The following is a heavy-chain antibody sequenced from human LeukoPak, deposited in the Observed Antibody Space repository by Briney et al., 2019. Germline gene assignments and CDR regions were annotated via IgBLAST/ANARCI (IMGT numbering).Heavy chain of an antibody. CDR2: IYPNSGGT. J-gene: IGHJ5*02. CDR3: ARAVPGVSWFDP. V-gene: IGHV1-2*02. CDR1: GYTFTGYY. D-gene: IGHD6-19*01. Sequence: ASVKVSCKASGYTFTGYYVHWVRQAPGQGLEWMGWIYPNSGGTNYAQKFQGRVTMTRDTSISTAYMELSRLTSDDTAVYYCARAVPGVSWFDPWGQGTLVTVSS.